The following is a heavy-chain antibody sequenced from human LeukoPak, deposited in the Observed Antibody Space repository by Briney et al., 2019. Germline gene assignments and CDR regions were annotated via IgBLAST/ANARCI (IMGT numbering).Heavy chain of an antibody. CDR1: GFTFSNYA. J-gene: IGHJ4*02. CDR3: ARGPSGYHNT. Sequence: GGSLRLSCAASGFTFSNYAMNWVRQAPGKGLEWVSAISGSGGNTYYADSVKGRFTISRDNSKNTLYLQMNSLRAEDTAVYYCARGPSGYHNTGGQGTLVTVSS. CDR2: ISGSGGNT. V-gene: IGHV3-23*01. D-gene: IGHD5-12*01.